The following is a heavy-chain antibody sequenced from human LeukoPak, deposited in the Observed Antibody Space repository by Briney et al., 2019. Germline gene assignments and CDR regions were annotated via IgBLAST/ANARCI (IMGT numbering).Heavy chain of an antibody. D-gene: IGHD5-12*01. CDR2: KSYDGSDK. Sequence: GGSLRLSCAASGFTFSSYGMHWVRQAPGKGLEWVAVKSYDGSDKYYADSVKGRFIISRDDSKNTLYLQMNSLRAEDTAVYYCVSGSGYDLYNWFDPWGQGTLVTVSS. CDR1: GFTFSSYG. J-gene: IGHJ5*02. V-gene: IGHV3-30*03. CDR3: VSGSGYDLYNWFDP.